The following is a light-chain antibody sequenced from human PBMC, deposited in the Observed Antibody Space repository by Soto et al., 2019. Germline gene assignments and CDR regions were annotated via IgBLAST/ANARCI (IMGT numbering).Light chain of an antibody. Sequence: EIVLTQSPATLSLSPGERATLSCRASQSVSSYLAWYQQKPGQAPRLLIYDASNRAAGIPARFSGSGSGTDLTLTISSLEPEDFAVYDCQQRSNWPLSITFGQGTRLEIK. V-gene: IGKV3-11*01. CDR3: QQRSNWPLSIT. J-gene: IGKJ5*01. CDR1: QSVSSY. CDR2: DAS.